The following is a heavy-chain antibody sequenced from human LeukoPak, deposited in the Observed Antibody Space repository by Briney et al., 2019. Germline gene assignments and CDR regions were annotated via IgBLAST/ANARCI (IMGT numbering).Heavy chain of an antibody. CDR2: INQDGSEK. D-gene: IGHD3-16*02. J-gene: IGHJ4*02. CDR3: ATYRVRHLNSLDY. CDR1: EFTFSTYW. Sequence: GGSLRLSCVASEFTFSTYWMTWARQAPGKGLEWVANINQDGSEKNYVDSVKGRFTVSRDNAKNSLFLQMNSLRAEDTAVYYCATYRVRHLNSLDYWGRGTLVGVSS. V-gene: IGHV3-7*03.